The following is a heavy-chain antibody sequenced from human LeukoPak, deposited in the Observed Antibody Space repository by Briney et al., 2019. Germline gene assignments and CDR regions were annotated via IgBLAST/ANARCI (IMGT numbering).Heavy chain of an antibody. D-gene: IGHD3-10*01. CDR1: GFTFSSYS. CDR3: ARGNWGYGSGSRHYYYYYMDV. J-gene: IGHJ6*03. Sequence: PGGSLRPSCAASGFTFSSYSMNWVRQAPGKGLEWVSSISSSSSYIYHADSVKGRFTISRDNAKNSLYLQMNSLRAEDTAVYYCARGNWGYGSGSRHYYYYYMDVWGKGTMVTVSS. V-gene: IGHV3-21*01. CDR2: ISSSSSYI.